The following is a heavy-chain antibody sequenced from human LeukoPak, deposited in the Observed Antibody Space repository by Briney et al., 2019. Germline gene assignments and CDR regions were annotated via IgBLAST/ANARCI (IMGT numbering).Heavy chain of an antibody. CDR3: ARGRGSYYGDY. J-gene: IGHJ4*02. V-gene: IGHV3-30*01. D-gene: IGHD1-26*01. CDR2: ISYDGSNK. CDR1: GFTFSSYA. Sequence: GSLRLSCAASGFTFSSYAMHWVRQAPGKGLEWVAVISYDGSNKYYADSVKGRFTISRDNSKNTLYLQMNSLRAEDTAVYYCARGRGSYYGDYWGQGTLVTVSS.